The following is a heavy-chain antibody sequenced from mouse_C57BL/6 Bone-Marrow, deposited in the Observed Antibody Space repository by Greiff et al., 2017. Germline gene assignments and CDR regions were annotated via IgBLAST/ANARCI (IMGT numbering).Heavy chain of an antibody. J-gene: IGHJ3*01. CDR2: ISSGGSYT. V-gene: IGHV5-6*01. CDR3: ARHQTAQASFAY. D-gene: IGHD3-2*02. CDR1: GFTFSSYG. Sequence: EVQLVESGGDLVKPGGSLKLSCAASGFTFSSYGMSWVRQTPDKRLEWVATISSGGSYTYYPDSVKGRFTISRDNAKKTLYLQMSSLKSEDTAMYYCARHQTAQASFAYWGQGTLVTVSA.